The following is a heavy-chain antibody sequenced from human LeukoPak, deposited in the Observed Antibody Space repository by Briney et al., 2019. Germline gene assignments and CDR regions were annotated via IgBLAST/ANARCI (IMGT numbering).Heavy chain of an antibody. D-gene: IGHD6-19*01. CDR1: GGSISSTNW. CDR2: IYRSGTT. V-gene: IGHV4-4*02. Sequence: SGTLSLTCAVSGGSISSTNWWSWVRQPPGKGLEWIGEIYRSGTTNYKPSLKSRVTISLDKSRNHFSLKLTSVTAADSAVYYCARRSPYSTGWSSYFDYWGQGALVTVSS. CDR3: ARRSPYSTGWSSYFDY. J-gene: IGHJ4*02.